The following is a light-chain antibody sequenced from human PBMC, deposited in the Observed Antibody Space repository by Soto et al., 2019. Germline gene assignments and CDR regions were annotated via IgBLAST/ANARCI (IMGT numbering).Light chain of an antibody. CDR1: QSVNNY. J-gene: IGKJ4*01. Sequence: EIVLTQSPATLSLSPGERATLSCRASQSVNNYLAWYQQKPGQAPRLLIYDASTRAIGIPDRFSGSGSGTDFTLTISSLEPEDFALYYCQQRSNWTPSFGGGTKVDIK. V-gene: IGKV3-11*01. CDR2: DAS. CDR3: QQRSNWTPS.